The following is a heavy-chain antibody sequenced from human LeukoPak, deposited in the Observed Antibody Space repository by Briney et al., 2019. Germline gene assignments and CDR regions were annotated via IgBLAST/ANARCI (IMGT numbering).Heavy chain of an antibody. Sequence: AGGSLRLSCAASGFTFSSYSMTWARQAPGKGREWVSSISSSSSYIYYADSVKGRFTISRDNAKNSLYLQMNSLRAEDTAVYYCARGRVTMVRGATHYYYYGMDVWGQGTTVTVSS. V-gene: IGHV3-21*01. CDR2: ISSSSSYI. J-gene: IGHJ6*02. CDR3: ARGRVTMVRGATHYYYYGMDV. CDR1: GFTFSSYS. D-gene: IGHD3-10*01.